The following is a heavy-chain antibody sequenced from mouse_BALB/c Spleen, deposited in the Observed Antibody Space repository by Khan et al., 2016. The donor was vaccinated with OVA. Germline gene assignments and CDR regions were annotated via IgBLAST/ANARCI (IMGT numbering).Heavy chain of an antibody. Sequence: EVQLQESGGGLVQPGGSMKLSCVASGFTFSNYWMNWVRQSPEQGLEWVAEIRLKSDDYVKHYAESVKGRLTISRDDSKSSVYLQMNNLRAEDTGIYYCWTLLWGQGTTLTVSS. CDR2: IRLKSDDYVK. CDR1: GFTFSNYW. D-gene: IGHD3-3*01. V-gene: IGHV6-6*02. J-gene: IGHJ2*01. CDR3: WTLL.